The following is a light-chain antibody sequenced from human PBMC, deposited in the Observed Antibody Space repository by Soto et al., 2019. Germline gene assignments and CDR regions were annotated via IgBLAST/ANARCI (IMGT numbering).Light chain of an antibody. CDR1: QSARSS. V-gene: IGKV3-15*01. J-gene: IGKJ5*01. CDR2: DVS. CDR3: QQYNYWSPT. Sequence: IVFSQSACTLSLSPGERATLSFRASQSARSSLGWYQQKPGQPPSLLIYDVSIRATGIPARFNGSGSGTEFTLTISSLQSEDVAVYYCQQYNYWSPTFGQGTRLEI.